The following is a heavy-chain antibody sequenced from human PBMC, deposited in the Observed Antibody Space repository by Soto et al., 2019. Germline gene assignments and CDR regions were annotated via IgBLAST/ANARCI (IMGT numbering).Heavy chain of an antibody. D-gene: IGHD2-2*01. CDR2: ISSNGGST. CDR3: VKEEAGYCSSTSCQYGMDV. J-gene: IGHJ6*02. V-gene: IGHV3-64D*08. Sequence: GGSLRLSFSASGFTFSSYAMHWVRQAPGKGLEYVSAISSNGGSTYYADSVKGRFTISRDNSKNTLYLQMSSLRAEDTAVYYCVKEEAGYCSSTSCQYGMDVWGQGTTVTVSS. CDR1: GFTFSSYA.